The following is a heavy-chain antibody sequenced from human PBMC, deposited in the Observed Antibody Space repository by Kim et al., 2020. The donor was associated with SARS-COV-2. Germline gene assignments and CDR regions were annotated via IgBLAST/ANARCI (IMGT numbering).Heavy chain of an antibody. D-gene: IGHD4-17*01. CDR2: IYYSGRA. V-gene: IGHV4-31*03. CDR1: GASIYTGGYY. Sequence: SETLSLTCTVSGASIYTGGYYWSWIHQAPGKGLEWMGYIYYSGRAYYNPSLKSRLTMSVDMSKNQFSLELTSVTAADTAVYYCARDRDDYGDYSWFDPWGQGTLVTVSS. CDR3: ARDRDDYGDYSWFDP. J-gene: IGHJ5*02.